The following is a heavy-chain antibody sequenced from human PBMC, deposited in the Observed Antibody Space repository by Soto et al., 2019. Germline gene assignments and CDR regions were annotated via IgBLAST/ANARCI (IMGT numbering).Heavy chain of an antibody. Sequence: SETLSLTCTVSGASISSYFWTWIRQPAGKGLDWIGRISTSGTTNYNPSLKSRVTMSLDTSKNHFSLNLSSVTAADTAVYYCAREAGPDRWFDPWGQGTLVTVSS. CDR2: ISTSGTT. V-gene: IGHV4-4*07. CDR3: AREAGPDRWFDP. D-gene: IGHD6-19*01. J-gene: IGHJ5*02. CDR1: GASISSYF.